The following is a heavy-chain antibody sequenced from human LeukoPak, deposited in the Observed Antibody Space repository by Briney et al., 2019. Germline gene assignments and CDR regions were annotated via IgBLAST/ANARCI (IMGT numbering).Heavy chain of an antibody. CDR3: ARGRFYDSSGYYPN. D-gene: IGHD3-22*01. J-gene: IGHJ4*02. CDR1: GFTFSSYS. CDR2: ISSSSSYI. Sequence: GGSLRLSCAASGFTFSSYSMNWVRRAPGKGLEWVSSISSSSSYIYYADSVKGRFTISRDNAKNSLYLQMNSLRAEDTAVYYCARGRFYDSSGYYPNWGQGTLVTVSS. V-gene: IGHV3-21*01.